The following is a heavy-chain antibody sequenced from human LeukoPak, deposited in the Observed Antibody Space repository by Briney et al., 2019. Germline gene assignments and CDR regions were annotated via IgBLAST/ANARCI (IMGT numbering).Heavy chain of an antibody. CDR1: GFTFSSYG. Sequence: SGGSLRLSCAASGFTFSSYGMSWVRQAPGKGLEWVSAISGSGGSTYYADSVKGRFTISRDNSKNTLYLQMNSLRAEDTAVYYCARDPPLGPTPGYFDYWGQGTLVTVSS. CDR3: ARDPPLGPTPGYFDY. J-gene: IGHJ4*02. D-gene: IGHD3/OR15-3a*01. V-gene: IGHV3-23*01. CDR2: ISGSGGST.